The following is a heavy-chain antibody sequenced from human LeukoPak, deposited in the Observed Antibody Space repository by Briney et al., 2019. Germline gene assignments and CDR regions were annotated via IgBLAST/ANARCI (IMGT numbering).Heavy chain of an antibody. CDR3: ARDSGDYYDSSGYPFDY. J-gene: IGHJ4*02. V-gene: IGHV3-21*01. Sequence: PGGSLRLSCAVSGFTFTAYGMHWVRQAPGKGLEWVSSISSGSSYIYYADSVKGRFTISRDNAKNSLYLQMNSLRAEDTAVYYCARDSGDYYDSSGYPFDYWGQGTLVTVSS. D-gene: IGHD3-22*01. CDR1: GFTFTAYG. CDR2: ISSGSSYI.